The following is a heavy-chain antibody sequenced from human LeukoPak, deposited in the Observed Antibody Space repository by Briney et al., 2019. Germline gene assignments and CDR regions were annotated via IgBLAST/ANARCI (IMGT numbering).Heavy chain of an antibody. D-gene: IGHD4-17*01. V-gene: IGHV3-9*01. Sequence: GGSLRLSCAASGFTFHDYAMHWVRQAPGKGLEWVSGLSWNGGNIGYAESVRGRFTISRDNAGNSLYLQMNSLRPEDTASYYCAKALGSTVTTRTYFDYWGQGTLVTVSS. CDR2: LSWNGGNI. CDR1: GFTFHDYA. J-gene: IGHJ4*02. CDR3: AKALGSTVTTRTYFDY.